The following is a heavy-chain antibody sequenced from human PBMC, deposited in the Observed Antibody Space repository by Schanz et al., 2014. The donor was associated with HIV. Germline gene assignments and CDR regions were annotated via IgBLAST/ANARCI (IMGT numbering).Heavy chain of an antibody. CDR1: GGTFTTYG. J-gene: IGHJ6*02. D-gene: IGHD1-20*01. Sequence: QVELVQSGPEVKKPGSSVKVSCKTPGGTFTTYGISWVRQAPGQGLEWMGGIIPMFDAANYAQNLQGRVTITADESTNTVYMELSSLRSEDTAVYFCARYPRLIENNSPQGLDVWGQGTTVIVTS. V-gene: IGHV1-69*01. CDR2: IIPMFDAA. CDR3: ARYPRLIENNSPQGLDV.